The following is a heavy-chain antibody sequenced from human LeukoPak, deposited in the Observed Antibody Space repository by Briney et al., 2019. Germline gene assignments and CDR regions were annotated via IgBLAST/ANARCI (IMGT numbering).Heavy chain of an antibody. CDR2: IYYSGST. CDR3: ARRSRTTMVLDY. J-gene: IGHJ4*02. V-gene: IGHV4-59*08. CDR1: GGSISSYY. D-gene: IGHD3-10*01. Sequence: PSETLSLTCTVSGGSISSYYWSWIRQPPGKGLEWIGYIYYSGSTNYNPSLKSRVTISVDTSKNQFSLKLSSVTAADTAVYYCARRSRTTMVLDYWGQGTLVTVSS.